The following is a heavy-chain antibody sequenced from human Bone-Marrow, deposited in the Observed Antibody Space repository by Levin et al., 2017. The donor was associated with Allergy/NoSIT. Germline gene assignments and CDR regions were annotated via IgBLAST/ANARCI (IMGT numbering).Heavy chain of an antibody. CDR1: GDSISTYY. V-gene: IGHV4-59*01. CDR2: ISYNGST. CDR3: ARDSSDLLDDAFDF. J-gene: IGHJ3*01. Sequence: TSETLSLTCTVSGDSISTYYWSWIRQPPGKGLEWIGDISYNGSTNYNPSLKGRVTFSVDTSKDQFSLRLTSVTAEDTAVYYCARDSSDLLDDAFDFWGQGTMVTVSS. D-gene: IGHD3-22*01.